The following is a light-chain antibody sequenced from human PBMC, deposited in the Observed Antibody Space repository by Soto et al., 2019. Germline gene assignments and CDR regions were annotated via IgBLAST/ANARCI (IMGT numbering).Light chain of an antibody. Sequence: DIQLTQSPSTLSASVGDRVTITCRASQSINGWLAWYQQKPGQAPNLLIYKASTLESGVPSRFSGSGSGTEFTLTVSSLQPDDFATYYGHQYHNSPRTFGQGTKVEI. CDR2: KAS. V-gene: IGKV1-5*03. CDR1: QSINGW. J-gene: IGKJ1*01. CDR3: HQYHNSPRT.